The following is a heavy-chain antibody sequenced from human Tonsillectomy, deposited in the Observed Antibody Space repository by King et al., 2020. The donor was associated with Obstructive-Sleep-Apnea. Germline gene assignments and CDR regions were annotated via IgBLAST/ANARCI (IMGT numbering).Heavy chain of an antibody. J-gene: IGHJ4*02. CDR1: GFTFSDYY. CDR2: ISSSSTI. CDR3: ARGLRVGDY. Sequence: VQLVESGGGLVKPGGSLRLSCSASGFTFSDYYMSWIRQAPGKGLEWGSYISSSSTIYYADSVKGRFTVSRDNAKNSLYLQMNSLRGEDTAVYYCARGLRVGDYWGQGTLVTVSS. D-gene: IGHD1-26*01. V-gene: IGHV3-11*01.